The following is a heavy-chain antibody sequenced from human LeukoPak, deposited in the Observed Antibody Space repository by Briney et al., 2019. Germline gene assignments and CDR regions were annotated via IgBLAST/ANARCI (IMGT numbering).Heavy chain of an antibody. CDR2: INPNSGGT. CDR1: GYTFTGYY. Sequence: VASVKVSCKASGYTFTGYYMHWVRQAPGQGLEWMGWINPNSGGTNYAQKFQGRVTMTRDTSISTAYMELSRLRSDDTAVYYCARAYSGSYLDGYWGQGTLVTVSS. D-gene: IGHD1-26*01. J-gene: IGHJ4*02. V-gene: IGHV1-2*02. CDR3: ARAYSGSYLDGY.